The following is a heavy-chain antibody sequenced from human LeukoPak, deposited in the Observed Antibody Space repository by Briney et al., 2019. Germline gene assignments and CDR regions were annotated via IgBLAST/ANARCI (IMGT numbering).Heavy chain of an antibody. CDR2: INHSGST. V-gene: IGHV4-34*01. Sequence: PSETLSLTCAVYGGSFSGYYWSWIRQPPGKGLEWIGEINHSGSTNYNPSLKSRVTISVDTSKNQFSLKLSSVTAADTAVYYCASTYDSSGRGDYWGQGTLVTVSS. J-gene: IGHJ4*02. D-gene: IGHD3-22*01. CDR3: ASTYDSSGRGDY. CDR1: GGSFSGYY.